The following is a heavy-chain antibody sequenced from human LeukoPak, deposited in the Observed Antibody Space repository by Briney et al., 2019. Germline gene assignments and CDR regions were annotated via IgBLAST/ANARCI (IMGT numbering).Heavy chain of an antibody. D-gene: IGHD3-10*01. V-gene: IGHV3-7*03. CDR2: IKQDGSEK. Sequence: GGSLRLSCAASGFTFSSYWMSWVRQAPGKGLEWVANIKQDGSEKYYVDSVKGRFTISRDNSKSTLYLQMNSLRAEDTAVYYCAKGIYYYYYMDVWGKGTTVTVSS. J-gene: IGHJ6*03. CDR3: AKGIYYYYYMDV. CDR1: GFTFSSYW.